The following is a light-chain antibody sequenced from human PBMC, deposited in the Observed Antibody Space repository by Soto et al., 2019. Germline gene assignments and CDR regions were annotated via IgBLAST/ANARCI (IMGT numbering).Light chain of an antibody. V-gene: IGKV3-15*01. Sequence: EIVMTQSPATLSVSPGERATLSCRASQSVSSNLAWYQQKPGQAPRLLIYGASNRATGIPARFSGSGSGTEFTLTISSLQSEDFAVYYCQQYDDWPQTFGPGTKRDIK. CDR1: QSVSSN. J-gene: IGKJ3*01. CDR3: QQYDDWPQT. CDR2: GAS.